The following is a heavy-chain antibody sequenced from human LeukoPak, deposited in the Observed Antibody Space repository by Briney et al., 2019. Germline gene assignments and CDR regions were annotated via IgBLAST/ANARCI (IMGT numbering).Heavy chain of an antibody. Sequence: PGGSLRLSCAASGFTFSSYAMSWVRQAPGKGLEWVSAISGSGGSTYYADSVKGRFTISRDNSKNTLYLQMNSLRAEDTAVYYCAKLKVDIVATIQGYWGQGTLVTVSS. CDR3: AKLKVDIVATIQGY. CDR1: GFTFSSYA. D-gene: IGHD5-12*01. V-gene: IGHV3-23*01. CDR2: ISGSGGST. J-gene: IGHJ4*02.